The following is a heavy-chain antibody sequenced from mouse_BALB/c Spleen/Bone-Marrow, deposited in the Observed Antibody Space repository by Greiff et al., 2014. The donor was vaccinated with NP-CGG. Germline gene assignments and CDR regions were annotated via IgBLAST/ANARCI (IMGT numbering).Heavy chain of an antibody. Sequence: EVKLVESGAELVKPGASVKLSCTASGFNIKDTYMHWVKQRPEQGLKWIGWIDPANGNTKYDPNFQGKATITADTSSNTAYLQLSNLTSEDTAVYYCARDYDYFFDYWGQGTTLTVSS. J-gene: IGHJ2*01. CDR2: IDPANGNT. CDR1: GFNIKDTY. V-gene: IGHV14-3*02. CDR3: ARDYDYFFDY. D-gene: IGHD2-4*01.